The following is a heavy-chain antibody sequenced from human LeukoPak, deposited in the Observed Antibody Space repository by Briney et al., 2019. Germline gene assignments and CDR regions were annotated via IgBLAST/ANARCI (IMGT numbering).Heavy chain of an antibody. CDR1: GGSISSGDYY. J-gene: IGHJ5*02. V-gene: IGHV4-30-4*08. D-gene: IGHD2-15*01. CDR3: ARFFTRRFDP. CDR2: THYSGST. Sequence: SQTLSLTCTVSGGSISSGDYYWSWIRQPPGKGLEWIGYTHYSGSTYYNPSLKSRVTISLDTSKNQFSLNVSSVTAADTAVYYSARFFTRRFDPWGQGTLVTVSS.